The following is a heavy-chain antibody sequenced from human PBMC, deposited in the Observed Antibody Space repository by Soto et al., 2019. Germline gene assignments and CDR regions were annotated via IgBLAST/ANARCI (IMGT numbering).Heavy chain of an antibody. Sequence: QLQLQESGPGRVKPSETLSLTCTVSGGSISSTDHFWGWIRQSPGKGLEWIGSIYYTGTTYYSPSLKSSITTSLHTSSHQFSLNLRSLPAPAKAVYFCASQVRYDILAPPCMLDSWSQGSLV. CDR1: GGSISSTDHF. J-gene: IGHJ4*02. CDR3: ASQVRYDILAPPCMLDS. D-gene: IGHD3-9*01. V-gene: IGHV4-39*01. CDR2: IYYTGTT.